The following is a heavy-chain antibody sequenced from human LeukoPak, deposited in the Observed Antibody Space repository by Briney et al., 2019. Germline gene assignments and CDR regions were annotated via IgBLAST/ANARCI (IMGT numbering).Heavy chain of an antibody. CDR1: GYTFTGYY. Sequence: ASVKVSCKASGYTFTGYYMHWVRQAPGQGLEWMGWINPNSGGTNCAQKFQGRVTMTRDTSISTAYMELPRLRSDDTAVYYCARERLSDRNWFDPWGQGTLVTVSS. CDR2: INPNSGGT. J-gene: IGHJ5*02. V-gene: IGHV1-2*02. D-gene: IGHD3-22*01. CDR3: ARERLSDRNWFDP.